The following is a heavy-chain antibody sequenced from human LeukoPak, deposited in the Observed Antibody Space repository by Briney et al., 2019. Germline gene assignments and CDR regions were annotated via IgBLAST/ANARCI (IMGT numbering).Heavy chain of an antibody. CDR1: GFTFRSYW. J-gene: IGHJ4*02. D-gene: IGHD2-2*01. CDR2: ISSSGGST. CDR3: AKAGCSSIICYSDY. Sequence: LPGGSLRLSCAASGFTFRSYWMHWVRQAPGKGLEWVSGISSSGGSTYYADSVKGRFTISRDNSKNTLYLQMNSLRAEDTAVYYCAKAGCSSIICYSDYWGQGTLVTVSS. V-gene: IGHV3-23*01.